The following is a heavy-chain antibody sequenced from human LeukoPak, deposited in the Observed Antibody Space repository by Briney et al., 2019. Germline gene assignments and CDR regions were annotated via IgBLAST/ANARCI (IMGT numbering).Heavy chain of an antibody. CDR3: ARGIAAAGRGAFVI. Sequence: PGGSLRLSCAASGFTFSSYGMHWVRQAPGKGLEWVAFIRYDGSNKYYADSVKGRFTISRDNSKNTLYLQMNSLRAEDTALYYCARGIAAAGRGAFVIWGQGTMVTVSS. CDR1: GFTFSSYG. V-gene: IGHV3-30*02. D-gene: IGHD6-13*01. CDR2: IRYDGSNK. J-gene: IGHJ3*02.